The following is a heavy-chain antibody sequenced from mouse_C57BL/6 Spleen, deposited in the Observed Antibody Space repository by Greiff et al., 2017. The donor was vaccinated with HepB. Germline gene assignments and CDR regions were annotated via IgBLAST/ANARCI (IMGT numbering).Heavy chain of an antibody. CDR2: IHPSDSDT. CDR3: AISHSNYDYAMDY. Sequence: QVQLQQPGAELVKPGASVKVSCKASGYTFTSYWMHWVKQRPGQGLEWIGMIHPSDSDTNYNQKFKGNATLTVDKSSSTAYMQLSSLTSEDSAVYYCAISHSNYDYAMDYWGQGTSVTVSS. D-gene: IGHD2-5*01. V-gene: IGHV1-74*01. J-gene: IGHJ4*01. CDR1: GYTFTSYW.